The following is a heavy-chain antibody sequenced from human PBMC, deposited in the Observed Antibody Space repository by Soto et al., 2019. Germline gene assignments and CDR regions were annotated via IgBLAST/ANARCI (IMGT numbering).Heavy chain of an antibody. Sequence: QVPLVQSGAEVKKPGASVKVSCKASGYTFTSYGISWVRQAPGQGLEWMGWISAYNGNTNYAQKLQGRVTMTTDTSTSTAYMELRSLRSDDTAVYYCARDAPIFGVVSPLYYYGMDVWGQGTTVTVSS. V-gene: IGHV1-18*04. CDR2: ISAYNGNT. CDR3: ARDAPIFGVVSPLYYYGMDV. CDR1: GYTFTSYG. J-gene: IGHJ6*02. D-gene: IGHD3-3*01.